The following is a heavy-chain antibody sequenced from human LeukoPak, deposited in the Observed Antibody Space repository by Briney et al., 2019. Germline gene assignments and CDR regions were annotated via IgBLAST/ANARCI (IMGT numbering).Heavy chain of an antibody. Sequence: WGSLCLTRAASGFYFSTYGMHWVRQAPGKGLEWVAVISYDGSSKYYADSVKGRFTISRDNSKNTLSLQMKSLRAEDTAVYYCAKNGSAGTLLDSFDIWGQGTMVTVSS. CDR1: GFYFSTYG. CDR3: AKNGSAGTLLDSFDI. V-gene: IGHV3-30*18. J-gene: IGHJ3*02. D-gene: IGHD6-13*01. CDR2: ISYDGSSK.